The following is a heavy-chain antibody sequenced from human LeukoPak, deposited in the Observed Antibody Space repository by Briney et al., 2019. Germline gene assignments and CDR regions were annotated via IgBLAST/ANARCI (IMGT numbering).Heavy chain of an antibody. CDR2: INHSGST. Sequence: SETLSLTCAVYGGSFSGYYWSWIRQPPGKGLEWIGEINHSGSTNYNPSLKSRVTISVDTSKNQFSLKLSSVTAADKAVYYCARSRIAARPRYFDYWGQGTLVTVSS. V-gene: IGHV4-34*01. D-gene: IGHD6-6*01. J-gene: IGHJ4*02. CDR3: ARSRIAARPRYFDY. CDR1: GGSFSGYY.